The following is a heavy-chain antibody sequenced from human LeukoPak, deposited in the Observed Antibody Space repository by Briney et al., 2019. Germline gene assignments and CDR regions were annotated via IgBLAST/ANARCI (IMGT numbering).Heavy chain of an antibody. Sequence: GGSLRLSCGASGFTFTSHWMSWVRQAPGKGLEWVANIMEDGSEKKYVDSVKGRLTISRDNTKNSVYLQMSGLRAEDTAIYYCVRDKVGGSNDFWGQGTLVTVSS. D-gene: IGHD2-15*01. J-gene: IGHJ4*02. V-gene: IGHV3-7*01. CDR3: VRDKVGGSNDF. CDR2: IMEDGSEK. CDR1: GFTFTSHW.